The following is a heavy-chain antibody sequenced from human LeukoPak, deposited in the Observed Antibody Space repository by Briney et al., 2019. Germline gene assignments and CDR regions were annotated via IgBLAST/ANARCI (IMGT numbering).Heavy chain of an antibody. CDR1: GGSISSGSYY. D-gene: IGHD5-18*01. CDR2: IYTSGST. J-gene: IGHJ4*02. V-gene: IGHV4-61*02. Sequence: SETLPLTCTVSGGSISSGSYYWSWIRQPAGKGLEWIGRIYTSGSTNYNPSLKSRVTISVDTSKNQFSLKLSSVTAADTAVCYCASGYSYGFDYWGQGTLVTVSS. CDR3: ASGYSYGFDY.